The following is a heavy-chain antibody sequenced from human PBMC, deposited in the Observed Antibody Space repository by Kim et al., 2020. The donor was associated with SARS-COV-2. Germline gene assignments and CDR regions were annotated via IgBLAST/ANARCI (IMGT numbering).Heavy chain of an antibody. J-gene: IGHJ4*02. D-gene: IGHD4-17*01. CDR1: GGSISSSSYY. Sequence: SETLSLTCTVSGGSISSSSYYWGWIRQPPGKGLEWIGSIYYSGSTYYNPSLKSRVTISVDTSKNQFSLKLSSVTAADTAVYYCARHRDEDYGDYVYYWGQGTLVTVSS. CDR2: IYYSGST. V-gene: IGHV4-39*01. CDR3: ARHRDEDYGDYVYY.